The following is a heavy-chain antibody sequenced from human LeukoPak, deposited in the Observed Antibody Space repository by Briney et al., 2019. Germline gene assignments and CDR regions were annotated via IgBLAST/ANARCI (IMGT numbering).Heavy chain of an antibody. V-gene: IGHV3-23*01. CDR2: IGTSDTST. Sequence: PGGSPRLSCAASGFTFSSYGLNWVRQAPGKGLEWVSTIGTSDTSTYYADSVKGRFTISRDISKNTLYLQMNSLRAEDTAIYYCARGPGLHYFDYWGQGTLVTVSS. J-gene: IGHJ4*02. CDR3: ARGPGLHYFDY. CDR1: GFTFSSYG.